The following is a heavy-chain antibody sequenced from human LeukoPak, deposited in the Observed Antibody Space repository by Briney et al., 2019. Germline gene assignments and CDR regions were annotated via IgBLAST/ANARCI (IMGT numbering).Heavy chain of an antibody. V-gene: IGHV3-7*04. CDR2: IKQDGSEK. Sequence: GGSLRLSCAASGFSFRSYWMSWVRLAPGKGLDWVANIKQDGSEKYYVDSVKGRFTISRDNAKNSLYLQMNSLRAEDTAVYYCARDPSNYGDYTFDYWGQGILVTVSS. CDR3: ARDPSNYGDYTFDY. D-gene: IGHD4-17*01. J-gene: IGHJ4*02. CDR1: GFSFRSYW.